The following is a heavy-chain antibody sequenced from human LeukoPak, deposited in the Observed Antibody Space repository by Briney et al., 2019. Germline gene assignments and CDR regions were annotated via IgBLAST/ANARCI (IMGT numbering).Heavy chain of an antibody. D-gene: IGHD3-3*01. CDR2: ISSSSSYI. CDR3: ARDERPGIFGVVISYYGMDV. Sequence: PGGSLRLSCAASGFTFSSYSMNWVRQAPGKGLEWVSSISSSSSYIYYADSVRCRFTISRDNAKNSLYLQMDSLRAEDTAVYYCARDERPGIFGVVISYYGMDVWGQGTTVTVSS. CDR1: GFTFSSYS. V-gene: IGHV3-21*01. J-gene: IGHJ6*02.